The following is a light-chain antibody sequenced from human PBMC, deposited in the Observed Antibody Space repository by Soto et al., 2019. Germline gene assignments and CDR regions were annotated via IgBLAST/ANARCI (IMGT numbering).Light chain of an antibody. J-gene: IGKJ5*01. CDR1: QNIYSN. CDR3: QQRHNWPIT. V-gene: IGKV3D-15*01. Sequence: IVMTQSPATLSVSPGERATFSCRASQNIYSNIAWYQQRPGQAPRLLIYDAFSRAPGIPARFSGGGSGTDFTLTISSLEPEDFGVYYCQQRHNWPITFGQGTRLEIK. CDR2: DAF.